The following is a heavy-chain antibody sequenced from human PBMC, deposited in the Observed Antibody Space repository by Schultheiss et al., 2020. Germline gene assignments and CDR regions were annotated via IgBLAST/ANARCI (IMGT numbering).Heavy chain of an antibody. J-gene: IGHJ4*02. CDR2: IKQDGSEK. V-gene: IGHV3-7*01. Sequence: GESLKISCAASGFTFSSYWMSWVRQAPGKGLEWVANIKQDGSEKYYVDSVKGRFTISRDNAKNSLYLQMNSLRAEDTAVYYCARGRRAALRVMDYWGQGTLVTVSS. CDR3: ARGRRAALRVMDY. CDR1: GFTFSSYW. D-gene: IGHD3-16*01.